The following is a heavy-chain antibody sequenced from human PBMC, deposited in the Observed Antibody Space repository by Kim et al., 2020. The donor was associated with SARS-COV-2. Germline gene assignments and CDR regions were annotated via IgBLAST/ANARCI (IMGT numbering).Heavy chain of an antibody. CDR3: AKALAGNIMVYYYGMDV. Sequence: VKGRFTISRDNSKNTLYLQMNSLRAEDTAVYYCAKALAGNIMVYYYGMDVWGQGTTVTVSS. D-gene: IGHD6-19*01. V-gene: IGHV3-33*06. J-gene: IGHJ6*02.